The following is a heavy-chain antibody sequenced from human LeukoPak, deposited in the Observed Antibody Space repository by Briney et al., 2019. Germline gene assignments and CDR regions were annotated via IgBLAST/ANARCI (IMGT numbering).Heavy chain of an antibody. V-gene: IGHV3-33*01. CDR2: IWYDGSSK. J-gene: IGHJ4*02. Sequence: PGGSLRLSCAASGFTFSSYGMHWVRQAPGKGLEWVAVIWYDGSSKYYADSVKGRFTISRDNSKNTLYLQMNSLRAEDTAVYYCARGGYSYGYPFDYWGQGTLVTVSS. D-gene: IGHD5-18*01. CDR3: ARGGYSYGYPFDY. CDR1: GFTFSSYG.